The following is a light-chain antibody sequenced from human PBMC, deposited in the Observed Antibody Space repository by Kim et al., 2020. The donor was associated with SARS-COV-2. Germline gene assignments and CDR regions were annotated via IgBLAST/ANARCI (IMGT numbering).Light chain of an antibody. Sequence: DIQMTQSPSTLSASVGDRVTITCRASQSLGGWLAWYQQRPGKAPKLLIYKASTLESGVPSGFSGSGSGTEFTLTISSLQPDDFATYYCQQYNSPWTFGQGTKVDIK. CDR2: KAS. CDR1: QSLGGW. V-gene: IGKV1-5*03. CDR3: QQYNSPWT. J-gene: IGKJ1*01.